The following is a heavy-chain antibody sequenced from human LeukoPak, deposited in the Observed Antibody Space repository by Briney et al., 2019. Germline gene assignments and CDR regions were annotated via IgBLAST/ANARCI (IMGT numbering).Heavy chain of an antibody. CDR3: AKDHIVVVIASYYFDY. CDR2: IRYDGSNK. Sequence: GALRLSCAASGYTFSSYGMHWVRQAPGKGLEWVAFIRYDGSNKYYADSVKGRFTISRDNSKNTLYLQMNSLRAEDTAVYYCAKDHIVVVIASYYFDYWGQGTLVTVSS. CDR1: GYTFSSYG. J-gene: IGHJ4*02. V-gene: IGHV3-30*02. D-gene: IGHD2-21*01.